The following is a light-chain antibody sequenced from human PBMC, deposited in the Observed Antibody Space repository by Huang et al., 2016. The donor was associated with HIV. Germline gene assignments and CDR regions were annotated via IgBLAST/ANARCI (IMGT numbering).Light chain of an antibody. CDR2: SAA. CDR1: QNINTY. J-gene: IGKJ5*01. CDR3: QQGYSAWIT. Sequence: DLLLTQSPSSLSASVGDRVTITCRSSQNINTYLNWYQQKPGKAPNLLIHSAATLQTGSPSRFSGSGSGTDFTLTVNSLQPEDSATYYCQQGYSAWITFGQGTRL. V-gene: IGKV1-39*01.